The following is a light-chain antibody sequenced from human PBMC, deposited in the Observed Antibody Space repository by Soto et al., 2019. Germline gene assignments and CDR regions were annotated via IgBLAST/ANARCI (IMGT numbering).Light chain of an antibody. CDR3: QQYENSPIT. Sequence: IVLTQSPGTLSLSPGERATLSFRASQTGSNSYLAWYQQKPGQAPRLLIYGASSRATGIPDRFSGTGSETDFTLTINRLEPEDFAVYYCQQYENSPITFGQGTRLEIK. J-gene: IGKJ5*01. CDR2: GAS. V-gene: IGKV3-20*01. CDR1: QTGSNSY.